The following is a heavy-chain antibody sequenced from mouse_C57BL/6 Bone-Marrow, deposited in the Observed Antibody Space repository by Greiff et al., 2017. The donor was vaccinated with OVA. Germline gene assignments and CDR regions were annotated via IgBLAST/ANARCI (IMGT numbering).Heavy chain of an antibody. CDR3: ARSRGTDWYFDV. V-gene: IGHV1-81*01. CDR2: IYPRSGNT. J-gene: IGHJ1*03. CDR1: GYTFTSYG. Sequence: QLQLQQSGAELARPGASVKLSCKASGYTFTSYGISWVKQRTGQGLEWIGEIYPRSGNTYYNEKFKGKATLTADKSSSTAYMELRSLTSEDSAVYFCARSRGTDWYFDVWGTGTTVTVSA. D-gene: IGHD3-3*01.